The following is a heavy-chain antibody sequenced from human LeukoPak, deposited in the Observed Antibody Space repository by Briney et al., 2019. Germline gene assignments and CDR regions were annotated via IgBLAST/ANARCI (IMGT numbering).Heavy chain of an antibody. V-gene: IGHV3-7*01. CDR3: ARSKSGRDY. J-gene: IGHJ4*02. CDR2: IKQDGSEK. Sequence: GGSLRLSCAAPGFTFSSYWMSWVRQAPGKGLEWVANIKQDGSEKYYVDSVKGRFTISRDNAKNSLYLQMNSLRAEDTAVYYCARSKSGRDYWGQGTLVTVSS. CDR1: GFTFSSYW.